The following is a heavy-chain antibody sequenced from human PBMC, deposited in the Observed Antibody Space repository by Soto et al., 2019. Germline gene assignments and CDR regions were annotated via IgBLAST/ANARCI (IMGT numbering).Heavy chain of an antibody. D-gene: IGHD1-1*01. V-gene: IGHV1-18*01. CDR2: ISAYNGNT. CDR3: ASDYHRLNTWKYFDP. Sequence: ASVKVSCKASGYTFTSYGMNWVRQAPGRGLEWMGWISAYNGNTKFAQKFQGRVTMTRDTCISTAYMGLSRLRADETAVYYCASDYHRLNTWKYFDPWRKGTLVTVS. CDR1: GYTFTSYG. J-gene: IGHJ5*02.